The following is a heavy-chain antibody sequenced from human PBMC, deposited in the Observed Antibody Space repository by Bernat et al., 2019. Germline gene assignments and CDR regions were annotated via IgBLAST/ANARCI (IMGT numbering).Heavy chain of an antibody. D-gene: IGHD6-19*01. CDR2: IYYSGST. CDR1: GGSISSSSYY. Sequence: QLQLQESGPGLVKPSETLSLTCTVSGGSISSSSYYWGWIRQPPGKGLEWIGSIYYSGSTYYNPSLKSRVTISVDTSKNQFSLKLSSVTAADTAVYYCAREGAVAGLQHWGQGTLVTVSS. CDR3: AREGAVAGLQH. V-gene: IGHV4-39*01. J-gene: IGHJ1*01.